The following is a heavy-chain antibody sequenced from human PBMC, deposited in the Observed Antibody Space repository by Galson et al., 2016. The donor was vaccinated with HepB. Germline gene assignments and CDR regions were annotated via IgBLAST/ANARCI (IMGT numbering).Heavy chain of an antibody. Sequence: SETLSLTCTVSGGSISSSSYYWGWIRQPPGKGLEWIGSIYYSGITNYNPSLKSRVTISVDSSKNQFSLKLNSVTAADTAVYYCARDQPSSGGVAYWGQGTLVTVSS. CDR2: IYYSGIT. D-gene: IGHD2-15*01. CDR3: ARDQPSSGGVAY. J-gene: IGHJ4*02. CDR1: GGSISSSSYY. V-gene: IGHV4-39*07.